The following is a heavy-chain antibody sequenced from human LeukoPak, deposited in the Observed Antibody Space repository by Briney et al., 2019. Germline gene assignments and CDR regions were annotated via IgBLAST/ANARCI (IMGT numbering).Heavy chain of an antibody. CDR3: ARRLRLGDTRVDAYDM. CDR2: DTYSTSV. D-gene: IGHD1-26*01. J-gene: IGHJ3*02. Sequence: SETLSLTCTVGSDSISSHNWGWIRQPPGKGLEWLGHDTYSTSVNQDPSLKSRVSISKDTSKNHVYLRLTSVTAADTAVYYCARRLRLGDTRVDAYDMWGQGTMVSVSS. V-gene: IGHV4-59*11. CDR1: SDSISSHN.